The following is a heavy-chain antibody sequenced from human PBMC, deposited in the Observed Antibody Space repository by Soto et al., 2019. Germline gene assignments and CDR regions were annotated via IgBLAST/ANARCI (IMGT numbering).Heavy chain of an antibody. CDR1: GFTFSSYA. V-gene: IGHV3-23*01. Sequence: GGSLRLSCAASGFTFSSYAMSWVRQAPGKGLEWVSAISGSGGSTYYADSVKGRFTISRDNSKNTLYPQMNSLRAEDTAVYYCAKDPCGGDCYGMDVWGQGTTVTVSS. D-gene: IGHD2-21*01. CDR3: AKDPCGGDCYGMDV. J-gene: IGHJ6*02. CDR2: ISGSGGST.